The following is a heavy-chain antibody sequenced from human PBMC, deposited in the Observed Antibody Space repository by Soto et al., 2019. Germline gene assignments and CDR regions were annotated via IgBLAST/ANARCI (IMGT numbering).Heavy chain of an antibody. CDR2: ISYDGSNK. CDR3: ARVGVTGGAFDI. V-gene: IGHV3-30-3*01. CDR1: GFTFSSYA. J-gene: IGHJ3*02. Sequence: QVQLVGSGGGVVQPGRSLRLSCAASGFTFSSYAMHWVRQAPGKGLEWVAVISYDGSNKYYADSVKGRFTISRDNSKNTLYLQMNSLRAEETAVYYCARVGVTGGAFDIWGQGTMVTVSS. D-gene: IGHD1-26*01.